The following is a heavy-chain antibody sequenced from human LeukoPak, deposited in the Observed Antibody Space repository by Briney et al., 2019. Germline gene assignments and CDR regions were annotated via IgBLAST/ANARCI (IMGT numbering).Heavy chain of an antibody. CDR3: ARRRAAARTKVPQGAEYYFDY. Sequence: PGGSLRLSCAASGFTFSGYWMSWVRQAPGKGLEWVANIKQDGSEKYYVDSVKGRFTISRDNAKNSLYLQMNSLRAEDTAVYYCARRRAAARTKVPQGAEYYFDYWGQGTLVTVSS. J-gene: IGHJ4*02. CDR2: IKQDGSEK. CDR1: GFTFSGYW. D-gene: IGHD6-13*01. V-gene: IGHV3-7*01.